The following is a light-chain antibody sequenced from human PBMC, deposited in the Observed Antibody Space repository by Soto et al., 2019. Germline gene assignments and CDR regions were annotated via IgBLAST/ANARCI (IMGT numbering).Light chain of an antibody. V-gene: IGLV2-14*03. CDR2: DVS. Sequence: QSALTQPASVSGSPGQSITISCTGTSSDVGGYNYVSWYQHHPGKVPKLMIYDVSNRPSGVSNRFSGSKSGNTASLTISGLQAEDESDYYCSSYTGSSTLVFGTGTKLTVL. J-gene: IGLJ1*01. CDR3: SSYTGSSTLV. CDR1: SSDVGGYNY.